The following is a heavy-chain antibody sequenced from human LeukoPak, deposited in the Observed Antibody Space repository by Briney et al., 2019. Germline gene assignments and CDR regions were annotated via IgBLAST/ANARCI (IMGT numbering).Heavy chain of an antibody. CDR1: GGSISSYY. Sequence: SETLSLTCTVSGGSISSYYWSWIRQPAGKGLDWIGRIYTSGSTNYNPSLKSRFTMSVDTSKNQFSLKLSSVTAADTAVYYCARGAIAAAHWYFDLWGRGTLVTVSS. CDR2: IYTSGST. J-gene: IGHJ2*01. D-gene: IGHD6-13*01. V-gene: IGHV4-4*07. CDR3: ARGAIAAAHWYFDL.